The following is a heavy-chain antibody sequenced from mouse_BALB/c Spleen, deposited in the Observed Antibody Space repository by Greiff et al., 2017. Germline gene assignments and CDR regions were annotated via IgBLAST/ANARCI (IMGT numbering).Heavy chain of an antibody. CDR2: INPSNGRT. CDR1: GYTFTSYW. J-gene: IGHJ1*01. CDR3: TIGIGYRGYFDV. V-gene: IGHV1S81*02. Sequence: QVQLQQPGAELVKPGASVKLSCKASGYTFTSYWMHWVKQRPGQGLEWIGEINPSNGRTNYNEKFKSKATLTVDKSSSTAYMQLSSLTSEDSAVYYCTIGIGYRGYFDVWGAGTTVTVSS. D-gene: IGHD2-2*01.